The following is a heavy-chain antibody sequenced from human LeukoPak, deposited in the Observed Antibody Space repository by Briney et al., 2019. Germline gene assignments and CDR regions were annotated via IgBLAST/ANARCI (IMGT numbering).Heavy chain of an antibody. J-gene: IGHJ3*02. CDR3: ARASKFWSDPDAFDI. CDR1: GFSFSTSW. Sequence: GGSLRLSCGASGFSFSTSWMSWVRQAPGKGLEWVANIKEDGTEKYYVDSVKGRFTISRDDAKNSLYLQMSNPRAEDTAVYYCARASKFWSDPDAFDIWGQGTMVTVSS. D-gene: IGHD2-2*01. V-gene: IGHV3-7*01. CDR2: IKEDGTEK.